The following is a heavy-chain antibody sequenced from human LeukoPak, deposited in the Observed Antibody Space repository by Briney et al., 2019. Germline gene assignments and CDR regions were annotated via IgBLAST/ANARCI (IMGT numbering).Heavy chain of an antibody. Sequence: SETLSLTCAVYGGSFSGYYWSWIHQPPGKGLEWIGEINHSGSTNYNPSLKSRVTISVDTSKNQFSLKLSSVTAADTAVYYWARSLRDYYYGSGSYNHWGQGTLVTVS. V-gene: IGHV4-34*01. CDR1: GGSFSGYY. CDR2: INHSGST. D-gene: IGHD3-10*01. CDR3: ARSLRDYYYGSGSYNH. J-gene: IGHJ5*02.